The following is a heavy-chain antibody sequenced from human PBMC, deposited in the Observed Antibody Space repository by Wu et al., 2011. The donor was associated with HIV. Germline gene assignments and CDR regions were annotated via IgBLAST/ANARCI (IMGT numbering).Heavy chain of an antibody. CDR1: GGSFNNYA. CDR2: IIPVLNRA. V-gene: IGHV1-69*15. J-gene: IGHJ1*01. Sequence: VQLVAGLGRERRRKPGSVRSRVSCKTSGGSFNNYAINWMRQAPGQVLEWMGRIIPVLNRADYAHNFQGRITIIADEAASTVYMQLNRLKPDDTALYYCAREWRYCTGGSPCPSEYLQHWGQGTLV. D-gene: IGHD2-8*02. CDR3: AREWRYCTGGSPCPSEYLQH.